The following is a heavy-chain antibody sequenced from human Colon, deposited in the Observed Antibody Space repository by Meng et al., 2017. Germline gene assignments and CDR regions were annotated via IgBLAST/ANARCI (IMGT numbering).Heavy chain of an antibody. CDR3: ARENKEYYYDSSGYPDY. CDR2: IYTSGST. CDR1: GGSISSGSYY. V-gene: IGHV4-61*02. J-gene: IGHJ4*02. Sequence: SETLSLTCTVSGGSISSGSYYWSWIRQPAGKGLEWIGRIYTSGSTNYNPSLKSRVTISVDTSKNQFSLKLSSVTAADTAVYYCARENKEYYYDSSGYPDYWGKGTLVTVSS. D-gene: IGHD3-22*01.